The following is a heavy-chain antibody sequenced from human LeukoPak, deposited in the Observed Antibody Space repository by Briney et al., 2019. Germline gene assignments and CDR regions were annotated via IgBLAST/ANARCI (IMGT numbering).Heavy chain of an antibody. J-gene: IGHJ3*02. D-gene: IGHD2-15*01. CDR3: AREIYCSASSCTGGVFDI. V-gene: IGHV3-53*01. CDR1: GFTVSSNY. CDR2: IYSGGST. Sequence: GGSLRLSCAASGFTVSSNYMSWVRQAPGEGLEGVSVIYSGGSTYYADSVKGRFTISRDNSKNTLYLQMNILRVEDTAVYYCAREIYCSASSCTGGVFDIWGQGTMVTVSS.